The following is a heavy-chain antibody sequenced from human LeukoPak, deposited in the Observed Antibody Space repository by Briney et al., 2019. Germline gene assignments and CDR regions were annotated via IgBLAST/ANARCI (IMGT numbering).Heavy chain of an antibody. CDR1: GGSISSSSYY. CDR3: ARGALAVAVDY. V-gene: IGHV4-39*01. Sequence: AETLSLTCTVSGGSISSSSYYWGWIRQPPGKGLEWIGSFYYSGSTYYNPSLKSRVTISVDTSKNQFSLKLSAVTAADTAVYYCARGALAVAVDYWGQGTLVTVSS. J-gene: IGHJ4*02. D-gene: IGHD6-19*01. CDR2: FYYSGST.